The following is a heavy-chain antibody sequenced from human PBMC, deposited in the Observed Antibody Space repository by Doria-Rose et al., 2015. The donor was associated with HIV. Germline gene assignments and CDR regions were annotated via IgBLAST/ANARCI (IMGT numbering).Heavy chain of an antibody. V-gene: IGHV4-59*09. D-gene: IGHD3-22*01. Sequence: YIYYSGSTNYNPSLKSRVTISVDTSKNQFSLKLSSVTAADTAVYYCARGTFYDSSGYYPYFDYWGQGTLVTVSS. J-gene: IGHJ4*02. CDR3: ARGTFYDSSGYYPYFDY. CDR2: IYYSGST.